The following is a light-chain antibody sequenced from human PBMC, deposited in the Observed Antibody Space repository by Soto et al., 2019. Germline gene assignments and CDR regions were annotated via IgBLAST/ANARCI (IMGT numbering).Light chain of an antibody. Sequence: QSALTQPRSVSGSPGQSVTISCTGTSSDVGAYNFVSWYQHNPGKAPKLMIFDVSARPSGVPDRFSGSKSANTASLTISGLHTEDEADYYCCSYAGTYIPLFGGGTKVTVL. CDR1: SSDVGAYNF. CDR2: DVS. CDR3: CSYAGTYIPL. V-gene: IGLV2-11*01. J-gene: IGLJ2*01.